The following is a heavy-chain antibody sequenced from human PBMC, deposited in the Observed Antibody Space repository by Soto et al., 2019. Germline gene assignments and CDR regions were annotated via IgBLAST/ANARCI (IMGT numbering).Heavy chain of an antibody. CDR1: GGSISSYY. J-gene: IGHJ4*02. V-gene: IGHV4-59*01. D-gene: IGHD6-13*01. CDR3: AAYSSRKFDY. CDR2: IYYSGST. Sequence: SETLSLTCTVSGGSISSYYWSWIRQPPGKGLEWIGYIYYSGSTNYNPSLKSRVTISVDTSKNQFSLKLSSVTAADTAVYYCAAYSSRKFDYWGQGTLVTVSS.